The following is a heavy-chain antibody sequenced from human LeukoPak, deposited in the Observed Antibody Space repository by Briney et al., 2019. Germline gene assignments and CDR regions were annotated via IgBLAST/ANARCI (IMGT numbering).Heavy chain of an antibody. CDR1: GFTFSSYV. D-gene: IGHD4/OR15-4a*01. CDR3: AKDAKYVFFDY. CDR2: ISGSGGST. Sequence: GGSLRLSCAASGFTFSSYVMSWVRQAPGKGLEWVSAISGSGGSTYYADSVKGRFTVSRDNSKDTLYLQMNSLRAEDTAVYYCAKDAKYVFFDYWGQGTLVTVSS. V-gene: IGHV3-23*01. J-gene: IGHJ4*02.